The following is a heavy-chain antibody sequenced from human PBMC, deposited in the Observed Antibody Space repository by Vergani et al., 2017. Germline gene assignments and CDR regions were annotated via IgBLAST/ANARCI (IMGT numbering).Heavy chain of an antibody. Sequence: QVQLVESGGGVVQPGRSLRLSCAASGFTFSTYAMHWVRQAPGKGLEWVAVTSYDGSKKYYGDSVKGRFTISRDNSKNTLYLQMNSLRAEDTAVYYCARRSVDSSGYDDYWGQGTLVTVSS. CDR2: TSYDGSKK. D-gene: IGHD3-22*01. J-gene: IGHJ4*02. CDR1: GFTFSTYA. CDR3: ARRSVDSSGYDDY. V-gene: IGHV3-30-3*01.